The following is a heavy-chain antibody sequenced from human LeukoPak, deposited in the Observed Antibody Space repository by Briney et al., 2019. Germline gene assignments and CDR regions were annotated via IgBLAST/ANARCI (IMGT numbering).Heavy chain of an antibody. Sequence: PSETLSLTCILSGGSISSGPYYWSSIRQPAGKGLEWIGRIYTSGSTNYNPSLKSRVTISLDTSKNQFSLNLSSATAADTAVYYCARGEWFGESPFDYWGQGTLVTVSS. CDR3: ARGEWFGESPFDY. CDR1: GGSISSGPYY. V-gene: IGHV4-61*02. J-gene: IGHJ4*02. CDR2: IYTSGST. D-gene: IGHD3-10*01.